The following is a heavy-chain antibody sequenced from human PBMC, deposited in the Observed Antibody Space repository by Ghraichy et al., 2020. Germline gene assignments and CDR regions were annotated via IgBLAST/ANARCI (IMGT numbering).Heavy chain of an antibody. J-gene: IGHJ4*02. CDR1: GFTFSRFW. Sequence: GGSLRLSCEASGFTFSRFWMAWIRQAPGKGLEWVASIKHDGSEKNYVDAVKGRFTISRDNAKDSLSLQMNSLRAEDTAVYYCASTIAVVSADDYWGQGTLVTVSS. CDR3: ASTIAVVSADDY. D-gene: IGHD2-15*01. V-gene: IGHV3-7*01. CDR2: IKHDGSEK.